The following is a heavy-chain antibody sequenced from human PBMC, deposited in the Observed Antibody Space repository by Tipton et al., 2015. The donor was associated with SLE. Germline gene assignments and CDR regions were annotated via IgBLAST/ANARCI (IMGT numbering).Heavy chain of an antibody. V-gene: IGHV4-61*09. Sequence: TLSLTCTVSGDSINSGTYYWSWIRQPAGKGLEWIGNIYTSESTNYNPSLKSRVTISVDTSKNQFSLKLTSVTAADTAVYYCAREDPGRCLFDYWGQGTLVTVSS. J-gene: IGHJ4*02. CDR3: AREDPGRCLFDY. D-gene: IGHD2-15*01. CDR2: IYTSEST. CDR1: GDSINSGTYY.